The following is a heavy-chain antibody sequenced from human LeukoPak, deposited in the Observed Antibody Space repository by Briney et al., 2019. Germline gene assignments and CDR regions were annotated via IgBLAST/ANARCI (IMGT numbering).Heavy chain of an antibody. CDR2: IYPGDSGT. CDR1: GYSFTSYW. D-gene: IGHD4-17*01. Sequence: GESLKISCKGSGYSFTSYWIGWVRQMPGKGLEWMGIIYPGDSGTRYSPSFQGQVTISADKSISTAYLQWSSLKAPDTAMYYCARPRTTVTNDAFDIWGQGTMVTVSS. CDR3: ARPRTTVTNDAFDI. V-gene: IGHV5-51*01. J-gene: IGHJ3*02.